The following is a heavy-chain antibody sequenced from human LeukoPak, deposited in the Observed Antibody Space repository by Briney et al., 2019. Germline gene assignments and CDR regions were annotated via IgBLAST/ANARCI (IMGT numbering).Heavy chain of an antibody. CDR1: GGSFSGYY. J-gene: IGHJ5*02. CDR3: ARALGYCSGGSCTRGYNWFDP. CDR2: INHSGST. V-gene: IGHV4-34*01. D-gene: IGHD2-15*01. Sequence: SETLSLTCAVYGGSFSGYYWSWIRQPPGRGLEWIGEINHSGSTNYNPSLKSRVTISVDTSMNQFSLKLSFVTTADTAVYYCARALGYCSGGSCTRGYNWFDPWGQGTLVTVPS.